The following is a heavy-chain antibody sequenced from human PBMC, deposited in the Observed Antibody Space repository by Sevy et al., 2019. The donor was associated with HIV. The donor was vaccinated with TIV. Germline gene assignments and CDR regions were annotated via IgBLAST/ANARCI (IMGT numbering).Heavy chain of an antibody. V-gene: IGHV3-7*01. CDR3: ARNEK. J-gene: IGHJ4*02. CDR1: GFTFSNYW. Sequence: GGSLRLSCEGSGFTFSNYWLNWVRQAPGRGPECVANINQDGSKKSYMDSVKGRFTISRDNAKNSPYLQMDSLRAEDTAVYYCARNEKWGQGTLVTVSS. CDR2: INQDGSKK.